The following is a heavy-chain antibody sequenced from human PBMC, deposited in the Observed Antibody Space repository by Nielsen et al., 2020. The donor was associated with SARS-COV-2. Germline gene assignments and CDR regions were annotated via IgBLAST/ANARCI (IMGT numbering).Heavy chain of an antibody. CDR3: ARLNRNDWGYRHYYYYMDV. V-gene: IGHV7-4-1*02. J-gene: IGHJ6*03. Sequence: ASVKVSCKASGYTFTSYAMNWVRQAPGQGLEWMGWINTNTGNPTYAQGFTGRFVFSLDTSVSTAYLQISSLKAEDTAVYYCARLNRNDWGYRHYYYYMDVWGKGTTVTVSS. CDR2: INTNTGNP. CDR1: GYTFTSYA. D-gene: IGHD3-16*01.